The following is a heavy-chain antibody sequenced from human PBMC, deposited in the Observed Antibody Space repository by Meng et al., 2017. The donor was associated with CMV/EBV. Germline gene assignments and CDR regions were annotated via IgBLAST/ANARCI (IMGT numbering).Heavy chain of an antibody. CDR2: IYYSGST. J-gene: IGHJ6*02. V-gene: IGHV4-59*01. D-gene: IGHD2-2*01. Sequence: SETLSLTCTVSGGSISSYYWSWIRQPPGKGLEWIGYIYYSGSTNYNPSLKSRVTISVDTSKNQFPLKLSSVTAADTAVYYGARVRVPAATYYYYGMDVWGQGTTVTVSS. CDR1: GGSISSYY. CDR3: ARVRVPAATYYYYGMDV.